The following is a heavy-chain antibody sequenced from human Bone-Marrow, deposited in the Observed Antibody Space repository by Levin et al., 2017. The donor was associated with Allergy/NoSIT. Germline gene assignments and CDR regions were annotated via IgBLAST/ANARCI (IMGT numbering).Heavy chain of an antibody. Sequence: GGSLRLSCAGFGFNFSTYALNWVRQAPGKGLEWLTIISYDGSDKYYVDSVKGRFTISRDNSKNTLYLQMNGLRADDTALYYCARKTGPDCSGGSCYGFSSHKYYYYGMDVWGQGTTVTVSS. D-gene: IGHD2-15*01. CDR2: ISYDGSDK. V-gene: IGHV3-30-3*02. CDR3: ARKTGPDCSGGSCYGFSSHKYYYYGMDV. CDR1: GFNFSTYA. J-gene: IGHJ6*02.